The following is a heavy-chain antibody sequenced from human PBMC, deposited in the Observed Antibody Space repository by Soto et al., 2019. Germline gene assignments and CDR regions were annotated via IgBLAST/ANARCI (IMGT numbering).Heavy chain of an antibody. CDR2: ISTDGGST. D-gene: IGHD3-10*01. CDR1: GFTFYKYA. Sequence: PGGSLRLSCSASGFTFYKYAMTWVRQAPGKGLEWVSGISTDGGSTNYTDSVKGRFTVSRDNSKNSLFLQMDSLRADDTAVYYCAKWSRYSCASGYCDAYDIWGQGTMVTVSS. V-gene: IGHV3-23*01. J-gene: IGHJ3*02. CDR3: AKWSRYSCASGYCDAYDI.